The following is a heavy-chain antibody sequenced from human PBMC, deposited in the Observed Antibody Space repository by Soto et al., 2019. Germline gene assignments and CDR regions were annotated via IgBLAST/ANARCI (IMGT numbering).Heavy chain of an antibody. CDR2: ISSGSRTI. CDR1: GFSFSIYS. V-gene: IGHV3-48*01. J-gene: IGHJ4*02. D-gene: IGHD6-13*01. Sequence: EVQLVESGGGLVQPGGSLRLSCAASGFSFSIYSMNWVRQAPGKGLEWVSYISSGSRTIYYADSVKGRFTISRDDAKNSLYLQMSSLRVEDTAVYYCASSKGPLDYWGQGILVTVSS. CDR3: ASSKGPLDY.